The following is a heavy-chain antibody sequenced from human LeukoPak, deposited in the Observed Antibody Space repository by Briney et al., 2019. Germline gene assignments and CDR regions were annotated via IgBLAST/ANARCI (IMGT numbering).Heavy chain of an antibody. J-gene: IGHJ4*02. D-gene: IGHD5-12*01. Sequence: PSETLSLTCAVYGGSFSGYYWGWIRQPPGKGLEWIGEINHSGSTNYNPSLKSRVTISVDTSKNQFSLKLSSVTAADTAVYYCARISGYDWESFYDYWGQGTLVTVSS. V-gene: IGHV4-34*01. CDR1: GGSFSGYY. CDR2: INHSGST. CDR3: ARISGYDWESFYDY.